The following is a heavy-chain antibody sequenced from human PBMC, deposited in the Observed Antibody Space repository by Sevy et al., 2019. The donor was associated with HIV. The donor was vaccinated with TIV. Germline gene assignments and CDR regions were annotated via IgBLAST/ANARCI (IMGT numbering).Heavy chain of an antibody. V-gene: IGHV3-30*02. CDR1: GFTFSSYG. J-gene: IGHJ6*02. CDR3: AKDFGSWTIYPYYYYYGMDV. Sequence: GGSLRLSCAASGFTFSSYGMHWVRQAPGKGLEWVAFIRYDGSNKYYADSVKGRFTISRDNSKNTLYLQMNSLRAEDTAVYYCAKDFGSWTIYPYYYYYGMDVWGQGTTVTVSS. CDR2: IRYDGSNK. D-gene: IGHD3-10*01.